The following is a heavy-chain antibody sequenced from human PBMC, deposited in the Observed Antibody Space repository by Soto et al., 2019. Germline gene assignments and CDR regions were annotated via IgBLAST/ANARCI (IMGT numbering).Heavy chain of an antibody. V-gene: IGHV4-31*03. CDR3: ARDAFDYGDSPLSS. Sequence: QVQLQESGPGLVKPSQTLSLTCTVSGGSISSGGYYWSWIRQHPGKGLEWIGYIYYSGSTYYNPSLKSRVTISVDSSKNQFSLKLSSVTAADTAVYYCARDAFDYGDSPLSSWGQGTLVTVSS. D-gene: IGHD4-17*01. J-gene: IGHJ5*02. CDR1: GGSISSGGYY. CDR2: IYYSGST.